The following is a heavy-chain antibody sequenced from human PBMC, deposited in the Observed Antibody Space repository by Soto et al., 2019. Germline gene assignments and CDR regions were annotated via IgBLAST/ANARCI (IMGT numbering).Heavy chain of an antibody. CDR3: TTAGLIVVRESYYYYYMDV. J-gene: IGHJ6*03. CDR2: IKQDGSEK. D-gene: IGHD3-22*01. V-gene: IGHV3-7*05. Sequence: GGSLRLSCAASGFTFSSYWMSWVRQAPGKGLEWVANIKQDGSEKYYVDSVKGRFTISRDNAKNSLYLQMNSLKTEDTAVYYCTTAGLIVVRESYYYYYMDVWGKGTTVTVSS. CDR1: GFTFSSYW.